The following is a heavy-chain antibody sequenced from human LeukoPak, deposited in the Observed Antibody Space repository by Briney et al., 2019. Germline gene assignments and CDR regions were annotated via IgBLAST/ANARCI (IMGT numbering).Heavy chain of an antibody. J-gene: IGHJ4*02. D-gene: IGHD3-22*01. Sequence: ASVKVSCKASGYTFTGYYMHWVRQAPGQGLERMGWINPNSGGTNYAQKFQGRVTMTRDTSISTAYMELSRLRSDDTAVYYCARRLTDSSGYYDYWGQGTLVTVSS. CDR2: INPNSGGT. CDR1: GYTFTGYY. CDR3: ARRLTDSSGYYDY. V-gene: IGHV1-2*02.